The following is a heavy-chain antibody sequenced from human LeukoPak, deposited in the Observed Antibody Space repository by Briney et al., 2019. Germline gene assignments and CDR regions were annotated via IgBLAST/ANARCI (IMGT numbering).Heavy chain of an antibody. CDR3: AKDRRVGGIDAFDI. CDR2: ISYDGSNK. V-gene: IGHV3-30*18. CDR1: GFTFSSYG. D-gene: IGHD1-26*01. Sequence: GGSLRLSCAASGFTFSSYGMHWVRQATGKGLEWVAVISYDGSNKYYAGSVKGRFTISRDNSNNTLYLQMSSLRAEDTAVYYCAKDRRVGGIDAFDIWGQGTMVTVSS. J-gene: IGHJ3*02.